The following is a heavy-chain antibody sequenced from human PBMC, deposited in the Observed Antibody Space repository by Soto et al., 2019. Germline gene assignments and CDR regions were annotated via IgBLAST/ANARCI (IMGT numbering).Heavy chain of an antibody. CDR3: AGRGRIAARPSEY. Sequence: QVQLQQWGAGLLKPSETLSLTCAVYGGSFSGYYWSWIRQPPGKGLEWIGEINHSGSTNYNPSLKGRVTISVGTSKNQFSLKLSSVTAADTGGYYCAGRGRIAARPSEYWGLGTLLTVSS. CDR1: GGSFSGYY. J-gene: IGHJ4*02. V-gene: IGHV4-34*01. CDR2: INHSGST. D-gene: IGHD6-6*01.